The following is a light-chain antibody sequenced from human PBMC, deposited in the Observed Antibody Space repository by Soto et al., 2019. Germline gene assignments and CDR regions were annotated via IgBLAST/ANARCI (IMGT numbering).Light chain of an antibody. V-gene: IGLV1-40*01. CDR1: SSNIGAGYD. CDR2: GNS. Sequence: QSVLTQPPSVSGAPGQRVTISCTGSSSNIGAGYDVHWYQQLPGTAPKLLIYGNSNRPSGVPDRFSGSKSGTSASLAITGLQAEDEADYYCQCYDSSLSLYVFGTGTKVTVL. CDR3: QCYDSSLSLYV. J-gene: IGLJ1*01.